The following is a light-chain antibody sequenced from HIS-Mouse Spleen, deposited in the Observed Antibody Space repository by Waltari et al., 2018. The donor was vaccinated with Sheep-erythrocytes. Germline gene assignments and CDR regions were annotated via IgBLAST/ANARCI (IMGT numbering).Light chain of an antibody. Sequence: QSALTQPASVSGSPGQSITISCTGPSSDVGRYNLASWYQQHPGKAPKLMIYEGSKRPSGVSNRFSGSKSGNTASLTISGLQAEDEADYYCCSYAGSSTPWVFGGGTKLTVL. CDR1: SSDVGRYNL. CDR2: EGS. CDR3: CSYAGSSTPWV. J-gene: IGLJ3*02. V-gene: IGLV2-23*01.